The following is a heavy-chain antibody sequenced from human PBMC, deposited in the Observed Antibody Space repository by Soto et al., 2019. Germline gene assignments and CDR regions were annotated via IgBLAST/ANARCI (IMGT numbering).Heavy chain of an antibody. J-gene: IGHJ4*02. Sequence: SETLSVTCTVSGGSISSSSYYWGWIRQPPGKGLDWIGSIYYSGSTYYNPSLKSRVTIFVDTSKNQFSLKLSSVTAADTAVYYCATLNQGIAYYFDYWGQGTLVTFSS. D-gene: IGHD2-15*01. CDR1: GGSISSSSYY. CDR3: ATLNQGIAYYFDY. CDR2: IYYSGST. V-gene: IGHV4-39*01.